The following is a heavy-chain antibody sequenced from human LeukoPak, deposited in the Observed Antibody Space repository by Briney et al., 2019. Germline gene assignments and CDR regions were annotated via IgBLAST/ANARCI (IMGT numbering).Heavy chain of an antibody. CDR3: AKDNGQQLNYYYYGMDV. J-gene: IGHJ6*02. CDR2: VSWNSGSI. Sequence: PGRSLRLSCAASGFTFDNYAMHWVRQAPGKGLEWASSVSWNSGSIVYADSVKGRFAISRDNAKNSLFLQMNSLRAEDTALHYCAKDNGQQLNYYYYGMDVWGQGTTVTVSS. CDR1: GFTFDNYA. V-gene: IGHV3-9*01. D-gene: IGHD6-13*01.